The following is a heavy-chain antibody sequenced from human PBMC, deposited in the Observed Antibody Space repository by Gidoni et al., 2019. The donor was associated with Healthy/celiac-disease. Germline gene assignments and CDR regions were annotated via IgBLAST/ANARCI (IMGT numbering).Heavy chain of an antibody. CDR2: IKQDGSEK. CDR1: GFTFSSDW. J-gene: IGHJ5*02. CDR3: ARDYGDYVGWFDP. D-gene: IGHD4-17*01. V-gene: IGHV3-7*03. Sequence: EVQLVESGGGLVQPGGSLRLSCAASGFTFSSDWMSWVRQAPGKGLEWVANIKQDGSEKYYVDSVKGRFTISRDNAKNSLYLQMNSLRAEDTAVYYCARDYGDYVGWFDPWGQGTLVTVSS.